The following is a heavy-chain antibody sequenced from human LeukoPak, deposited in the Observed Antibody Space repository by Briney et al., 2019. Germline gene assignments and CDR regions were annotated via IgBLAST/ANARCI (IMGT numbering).Heavy chain of an antibody. CDR3: ARGYYYDSSGYYYLYYFDC. CDR2: IRYDGSNK. CDR1: GFTFSSYG. Sequence: GGSLRLSCAASGFTFSSYGMHWVRQAPGKGLEWVAFIRYDGSNKYYADSVKGRFTISRDNSKNTLYLQMNSLRAEDMAVYYCARGYYYDSSGYYYLYYFDCWGQGTLVTVSS. V-gene: IGHV3-30*02. D-gene: IGHD3-22*01. J-gene: IGHJ4*02.